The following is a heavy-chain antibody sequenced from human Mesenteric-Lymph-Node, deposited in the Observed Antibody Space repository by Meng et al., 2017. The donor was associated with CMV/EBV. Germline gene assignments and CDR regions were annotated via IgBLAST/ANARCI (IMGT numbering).Heavy chain of an antibody. CDR1: GFTFSSYA. CDR2: IYSGGSST. V-gene: IGHV3-23*03. D-gene: IGHD3-3*01. J-gene: IGHJ6*02. Sequence: GESLKISCAASGFTFSSYAMSWVRQAPGKGLEWVSVIYSGGSSTYYADSVKGRFTISRDNAKNSLYLQMNSLRAEDTALYYCAKDIGFFGGYYYYYGMDVWGQGTTVTVSS. CDR3: AKDIGFFGGYYYYYGMDV.